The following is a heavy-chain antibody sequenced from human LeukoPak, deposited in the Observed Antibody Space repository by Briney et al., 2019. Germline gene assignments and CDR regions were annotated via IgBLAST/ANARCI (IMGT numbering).Heavy chain of an antibody. Sequence: QPGGSLRLSCAASGFTFSSYWMHWVRQAPGKGLVWVSRINTYGSSTSYADSVKGRFTISRDNAKNTLYLQMNSLRAEDTAVYYCARFSHYCSSTSCYIGDYYNGMDVWGQGTTVTVSS. V-gene: IGHV3-74*01. CDR1: GFTFSSYW. D-gene: IGHD2-2*02. CDR3: ARFSHYCSSTSCYIGDYYNGMDV. J-gene: IGHJ6*02. CDR2: INTYGSST.